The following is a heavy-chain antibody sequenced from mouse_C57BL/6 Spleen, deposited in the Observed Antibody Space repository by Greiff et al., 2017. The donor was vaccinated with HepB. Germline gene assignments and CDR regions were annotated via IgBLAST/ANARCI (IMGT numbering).Heavy chain of an antibody. V-gene: IGHV1-15*01. CDR1: GYTFTDYE. D-gene: IGHD2-2*01. J-gene: IGHJ1*03. CDR2: IDPETGGT. Sequence: VQLQQSGAELVRPGASVTLSCKASGYTFTDYEMHWVKQTPVHGLEWIGAIDPETGGTAYNQKFKGKAILTADKSSSTAYMALRSLTSEDSAVYYCTREGLLWLRRGYFDVWGTGTTVTVSS. CDR3: TREGLLWLRRGYFDV.